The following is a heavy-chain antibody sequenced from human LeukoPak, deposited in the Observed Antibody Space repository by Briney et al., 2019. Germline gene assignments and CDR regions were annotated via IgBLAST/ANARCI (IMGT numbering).Heavy chain of an antibody. D-gene: IGHD3-3*01. CDR3: AKVYHDFWGRYLGWGPKTHYHSMDV. J-gene: IGHJ6*02. Sequence: GGSLRLSCVASGSNFNTHGMTWVRQAPGKELEWVSGISGSGGVTYYADYLRGRFTVSRQNSRNTLFLQMDDLRADDTAVYFCAKVYHDFWGRYLGWGPKTHYHSMDVWGQGTTVTVSS. V-gene: IGHV3-23*01. CDR1: GSNFNTHG. CDR2: ISGSGGVT.